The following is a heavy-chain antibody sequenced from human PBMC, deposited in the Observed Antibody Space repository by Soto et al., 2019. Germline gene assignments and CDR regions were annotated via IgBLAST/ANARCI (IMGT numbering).Heavy chain of an antibody. D-gene: IGHD3-9*01. Sequence: QVQLVQSGAEVKKPGASVKVSCKASGYTFSSYYIHWVRQAPGQGLEWIGIINPNGGSTNYAQDFKRRLTETRDTFTAAVYMDLSALTSDDTAMYYCARGLGLGDCWGQGTLVTVSS. J-gene: IGHJ4*02. CDR3: ARGLGLGDC. CDR1: GYTFSSYY. CDR2: INPNGGST. V-gene: IGHV1-46*01.